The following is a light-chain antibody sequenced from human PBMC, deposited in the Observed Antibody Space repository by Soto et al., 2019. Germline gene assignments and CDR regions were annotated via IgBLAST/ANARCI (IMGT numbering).Light chain of an antibody. J-gene: IGKJ5*01. CDR3: QQFNSYAIT. CDR1: QVISSS. Sequence: AIQLTQSPSSLSASVGDRVTKTCRACQVISSSLAWYQQKPVKAPKLLIYDASSLESGVPSRFSGSGSGTDFTLTISSLQPEDFATYYCQQFNSYAITFGQGTRLEIK. CDR2: DAS. V-gene: IGKV1-13*02.